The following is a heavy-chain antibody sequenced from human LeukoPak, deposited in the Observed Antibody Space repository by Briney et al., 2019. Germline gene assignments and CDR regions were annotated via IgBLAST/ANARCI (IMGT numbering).Heavy chain of an antibody. D-gene: IGHD2-15*01. Sequence: GGSLRLSCAASGFTFSNYWMNWVRQAPGKGLEWVAHIKQDGSEKYYVDSVEGRFTVSRDNTKNSLYLQMNSLRAEDTAVYYCARVLRYCSGGNCYSGGLGYMDVWGKGTTVTISS. CDR1: GFTFSNYW. J-gene: IGHJ6*03. CDR3: ARVLRYCSGGNCYSGGLGYMDV. CDR2: IKQDGSEK. V-gene: IGHV3-7*03.